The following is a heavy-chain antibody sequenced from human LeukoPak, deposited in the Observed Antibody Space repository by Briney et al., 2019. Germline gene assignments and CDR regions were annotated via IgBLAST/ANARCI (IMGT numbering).Heavy chain of an antibody. CDR1: GYSFTSYW. Sequence: RGESLKISCKGSGYSFTSYWIGWVRQMPGKGLEWMGIIYPGDSDTRYSPSFQGQVTISADKSISTAYLQWSSLKASDTAMYYCARHRGLMTTVTTHWFDPWGQGTLVTVSS. CDR2: IYPGDSDT. J-gene: IGHJ5*02. D-gene: IGHD4-17*01. V-gene: IGHV5-51*01. CDR3: ARHRGLMTTVTTHWFDP.